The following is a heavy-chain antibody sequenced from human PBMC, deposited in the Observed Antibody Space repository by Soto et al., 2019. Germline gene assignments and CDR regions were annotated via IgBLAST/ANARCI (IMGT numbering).Heavy chain of an antibody. J-gene: IGHJ6*02. V-gene: IGHV4-4*02. D-gene: IGHD3-3*01. CDR1: GASISDSHW. CDR2: IYHSGST. CDR3: ARLAPPPHDYFWSGYSNYYYYGMDV. Sequence: SETLSLTCVVSGASISDSHWWTWVRQPPGKGLEWIGEIYHSGSTNYNPSLKSRVTISVDKSKNQFSLKLSSVTAADTAVYYCARLAPPPHDYFWSGYSNYYYYGMDVWGQGTTVTV.